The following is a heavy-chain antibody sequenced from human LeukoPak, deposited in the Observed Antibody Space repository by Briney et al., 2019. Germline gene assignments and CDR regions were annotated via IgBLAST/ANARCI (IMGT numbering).Heavy chain of an antibody. D-gene: IGHD5-18*01. CDR2: IYYSGST. J-gene: IGHJ4*02. CDR1: GFTFSSYA. CDR3: AKEHVELWFNY. V-gene: IGHV4-59*05. Sequence: GSLRLSCAASGFTFSSYAMSWVRQAPGKGLEWIGSIYYSGSTYYNPSLKSRVTISVDTSKNQFSLKLSSVTAADTAVYYCAKEHVELWFNYWGQGTLVTVSS.